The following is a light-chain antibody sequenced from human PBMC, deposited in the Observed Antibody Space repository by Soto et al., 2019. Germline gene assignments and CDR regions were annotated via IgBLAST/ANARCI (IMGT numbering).Light chain of an antibody. Sequence: EIVLTQSPGILYLSPGERATLSCRASESVAKNYLAWYQQQPGQTPRLLIHGASSMATGIPDRFSGSGSGTDLPLTVSRLEPEDFAVFYCQQYGSSPYTFGQGTKVELQ. CDR3: QQYGSSPYT. CDR2: GAS. CDR1: ESVAKNY. J-gene: IGKJ2*01. V-gene: IGKV3-20*01.